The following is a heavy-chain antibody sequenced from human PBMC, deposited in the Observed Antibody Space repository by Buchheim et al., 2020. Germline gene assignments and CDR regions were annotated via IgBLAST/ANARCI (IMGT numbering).Heavy chain of an antibody. CDR2: ISGSGGST. CDR1: GFTFSSYA. D-gene: IGHD2-2*01. J-gene: IGHJ6*02. V-gene: IGHV3-23*01. CDR3: ARWGHPSQHYYYYYGMDV. Sequence: EVQLLESGGGLVQPGGSLRLSCAASGFTFSSYAMSWVRQAPGKGLEWVSAISGSGGSTYYADSVKGRFTISRDNSKNSLYLQMNSLRAEDTAVYYCARWGHPSQHYYYYYGMDVWGQGTT.